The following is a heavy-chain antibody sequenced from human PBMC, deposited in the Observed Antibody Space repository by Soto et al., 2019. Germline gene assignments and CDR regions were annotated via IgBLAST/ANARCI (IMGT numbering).Heavy chain of an antibody. V-gene: IGHV4-39*01. J-gene: IGHJ6*02. Sequence: SETLSLTCTVSGGSISSSSYYWGWICQPPGKGLEWIGSIYYCGSTYYNPSLKSRVTISVDTSKNQFSLKLSSVTAADTAVYYCASPLWFGELPPYYYYYGMDVWGQGTTVTVSS. CDR3: ASPLWFGELPPYYYYYGMDV. D-gene: IGHD3-10*01. CDR2: IYYCGST. CDR1: GGSISSSSYY.